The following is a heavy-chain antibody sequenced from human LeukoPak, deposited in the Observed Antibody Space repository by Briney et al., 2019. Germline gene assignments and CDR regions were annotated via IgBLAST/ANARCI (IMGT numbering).Heavy chain of an antibody. CDR2: ISSSSTYI. D-gene: IGHD6-19*01. V-gene: IGHV3-21*01. CDR3: AREGSSGRDFDY. Sequence: PGGSLTLSCAASGFTFSYYTMNWVRQAPGKGLEWVSSISSSSTYIYYADSLKGRFTISRDNAKNSLYLQMNSLRAEDTAVYYCAREGSSGRDFDYWGQGTLVTVSS. CDR1: GFTFSYYT. J-gene: IGHJ4*02.